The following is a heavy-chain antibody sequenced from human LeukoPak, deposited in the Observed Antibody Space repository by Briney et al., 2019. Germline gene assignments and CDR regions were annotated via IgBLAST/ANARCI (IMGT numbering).Heavy chain of an antibody. D-gene: IGHD4-17*01. CDR1: GFTFSSYA. V-gene: IGHV3-23*01. CDR2: ILGSGGNT. CDR3: ARAKYDYGDPVGWFDP. J-gene: IGHJ5*02. Sequence: GGSLRLSCAASGFTFSSYAMAWVRQAPGKGLEWVSHILGSGGNTYYADSVRGRFTISRDNSKNTLYLKMNSLRAEDTAIYFCARAKYDYGDPVGWFDPWGQGTLVTVSS.